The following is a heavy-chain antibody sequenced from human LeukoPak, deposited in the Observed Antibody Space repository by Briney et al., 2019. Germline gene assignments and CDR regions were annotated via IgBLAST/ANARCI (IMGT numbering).Heavy chain of an antibody. CDR1: GGTFSSYA. V-gene: IGHV1-69*04. J-gene: IGHJ4*02. CDR2: IIPILGIA. CDR3: ARSYAEGAYFDY. D-gene: IGHD2-2*01. Sequence: SVKVSCKASGGTFSSYAISWVRQAPGQGLEWMGRIIPILGIANYAQKFQGRVTITADKSTSTAYMELSSLRSEDTAVYYCARSYAEGAYFDYWGQGTLVTVSS.